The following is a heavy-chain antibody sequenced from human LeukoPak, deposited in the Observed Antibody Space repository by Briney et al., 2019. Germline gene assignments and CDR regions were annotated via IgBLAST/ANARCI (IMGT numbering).Heavy chain of an antibody. D-gene: IGHD3-3*01. J-gene: IGHJ5*02. V-gene: IGHV4-39*01. CDR3: ARRQDDFWSGYPYNWFDP. CDR2: IYYSGST. Sequence: SETLSLTCTVSGGSISSSSYYWGWIRQPPGKGLEWIGSIYYSGSTYYNPSLKSRVTISVDTSKNQFSLKLSSVTAADTAVYYCARRQDDFWSGYPYNWFDPWGQGTLVTVSS. CDR1: GGSISSSSYY.